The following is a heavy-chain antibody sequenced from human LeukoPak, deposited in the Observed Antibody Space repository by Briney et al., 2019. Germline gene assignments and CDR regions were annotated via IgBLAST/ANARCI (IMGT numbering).Heavy chain of an antibody. CDR2: ISNSGGGT. V-gene: IGHV3-23*01. Sequence: GGSLRLSCAASGFTFSSYAMTWVRQAPGKGLEWVSAISNSGGGTYYADSVKGRFTISRDNSKNTLYLQMNSLRAEDTAVYYCASWYYYDSSGYPSSGLDYWGQGTLVTVSS. CDR3: ASWYYYDSSGYPSSGLDY. CDR1: GFTFSSYA. D-gene: IGHD3-22*01. J-gene: IGHJ4*02.